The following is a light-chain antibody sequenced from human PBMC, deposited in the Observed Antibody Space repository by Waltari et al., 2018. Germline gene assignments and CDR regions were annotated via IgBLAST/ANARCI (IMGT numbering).Light chain of an antibody. CDR1: NSDIGGYNF. Sequence: QSALTQPASVSGSPGQSITISCTGTNSDIGGYNFVSWYKQHPAKAPKLMIFDVTNRPSGFSDRFSGSKSGTTASLTISWLQAYDEAVYYCSSYTSNSTLGVFGGGTRLTVL. CDR3: SSYTSNSTLGV. V-gene: IGLV2-14*03. CDR2: DVT. J-gene: IGLJ3*02.